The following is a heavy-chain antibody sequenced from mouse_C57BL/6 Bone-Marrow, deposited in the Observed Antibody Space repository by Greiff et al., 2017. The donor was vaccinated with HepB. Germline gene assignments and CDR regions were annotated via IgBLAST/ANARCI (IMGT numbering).Heavy chain of an antibody. J-gene: IGHJ4*01. Sequence: QVHVKQSGAELVRPGASVTLSCKASGYTFTDYEMHWVKQTPVHGLEWIGAIDPETGGTAYNQKFKGKAILTADKSSSTAYMELRSLTPEDSAVYYCTRPLTRADAMDYWGQGTSVTVSS. CDR2: IDPETGGT. CDR1: GYTFTDYE. D-gene: IGHD3-1*01. CDR3: TRPLTRADAMDY. V-gene: IGHV1-15*01.